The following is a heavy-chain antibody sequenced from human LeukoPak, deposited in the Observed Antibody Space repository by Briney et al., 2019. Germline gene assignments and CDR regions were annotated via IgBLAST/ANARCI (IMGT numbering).Heavy chain of an antibody. CDR2: FKSSSYI. CDR1: GFVFSSYD. D-gene: IGHD1-1*01. V-gene: IGHV3-21*04. CDR3: ARYWNDRYFDY. J-gene: IGHJ4*02. Sequence: GGSLRLSCAASGFVFSSYDMNWVRQAPGKGLEWVSCFKSSSYIYYADSVRGRFTISRDNAKNSLYLQMNSLRAEDTAVYYCARYWNDRYFDYWGQGILATVSS.